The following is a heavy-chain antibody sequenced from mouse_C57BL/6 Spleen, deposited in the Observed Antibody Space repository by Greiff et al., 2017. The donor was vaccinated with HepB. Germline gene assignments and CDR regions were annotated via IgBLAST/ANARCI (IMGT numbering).Heavy chain of an antibody. Sequence: QVQLQQPGAELVKPGASVKLSCKASGYTFTSYWMHWVKQRPGRGLEWIGRIDPNSGGTKYNEKFKSKATLTVDKPSSTAYMQLSSLTSDDSAVYYCARSDYGISLYWYFDVWGTGTTVTVSS. V-gene: IGHV1-72*01. D-gene: IGHD1-1*01. CDR1: GYTFTSYW. J-gene: IGHJ1*03. CDR2: IDPNSGGT. CDR3: ARSDYGISLYWYFDV.